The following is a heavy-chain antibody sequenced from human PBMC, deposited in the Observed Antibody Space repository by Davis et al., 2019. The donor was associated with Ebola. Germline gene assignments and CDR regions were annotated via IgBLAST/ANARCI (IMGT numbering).Heavy chain of an antibody. CDR3: ARDVDTAMVSY. D-gene: IGHD5-18*01. Sequence: ASVKVSCKASGYTFTGYYMHWVRQAPGQGLEWMGRINPNSGGTNYAQKFQGRVTMTRDTSISTAYMELSSLRSEDTAVYYCARDVDTAMVSYWGQGTLVTVSS. V-gene: IGHV1-2*06. CDR1: GYTFTGYY. CDR2: INPNSGGT. J-gene: IGHJ4*02.